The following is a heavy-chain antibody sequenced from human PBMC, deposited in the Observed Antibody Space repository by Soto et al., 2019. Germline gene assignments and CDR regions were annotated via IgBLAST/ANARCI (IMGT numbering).Heavy chain of an antibody. CDR1: GFTFSSYW. CDR3: PKVKSLAGQE. D-gene: IGHD6-6*01. V-gene: IGHV3-7*05. CDR2: IKQDGSDK. Sequence: EVQLVESGGGLVQPGGSLRLSCAASGFTFSSYWMSWVRQAPGKGLEWVANIKQDGSDKYYVDSVKGRFTISRDNAKNSQYLQMNSLSADDTAIYYCPKVKSLAGQEWGQGTLVTVSS. J-gene: IGHJ4*02.